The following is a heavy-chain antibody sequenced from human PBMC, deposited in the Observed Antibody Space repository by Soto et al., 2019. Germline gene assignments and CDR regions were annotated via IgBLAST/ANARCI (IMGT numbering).Heavy chain of an antibody. D-gene: IGHD3-22*01. CDR3: TTGVRYSSGSMRLYYYYDTDV. Sequence: GGSLRLSCAASGFTFSNAWMSWVRQAPGKGLEWVGRIKSKTDVGTTDYAAPVKGRFSISRDDSKNTLYLQMNSLKTEDTSVYYCTTGVRYSSGSMRLYYYYDTDVWGQGTTVTVSS. CDR2: IKSKTDVGTT. V-gene: IGHV3-15*01. CDR1: GFTFSNAW. J-gene: IGHJ6*02.